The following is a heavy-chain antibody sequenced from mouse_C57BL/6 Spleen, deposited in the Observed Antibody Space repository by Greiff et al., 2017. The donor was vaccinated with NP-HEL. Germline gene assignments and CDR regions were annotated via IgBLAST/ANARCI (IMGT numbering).Heavy chain of an antibody. V-gene: IGHV5-9-1*02. CDR1: GFTFSSYA. Sequence: EVKLQESGEGLVKPGGSLKLSCAASGFTFSSYAMSWVRQTPEKRLEWVAYICSGGDYIHYADTVKGRITISSDNARNTLYLQMSSLKSEDTAMYYCTRENGSHWYFDVWGTGTTVTVSS. CDR2: ICSGGDYI. CDR3: TRENGSHWYFDV. J-gene: IGHJ1*03. D-gene: IGHD1-1*01.